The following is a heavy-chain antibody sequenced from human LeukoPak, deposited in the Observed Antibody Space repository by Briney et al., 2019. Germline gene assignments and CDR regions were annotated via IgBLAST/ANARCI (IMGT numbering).Heavy chain of an antibody. V-gene: IGHV3-13*01. D-gene: IGHD5-12*01. Sequence: GGSLRLSCAASGFTFRTYDFPWVRQVKGIGLEWVSGIGTAGDTYYAGSVKGRFTISRENAKNSLYLQMNSLRAGDTAVYHCVRVAWLDDHGMDVWGQGTTVTVSS. CDR2: IGTAGDT. CDR1: GFTFRTYD. J-gene: IGHJ6*02. CDR3: VRVAWLDDHGMDV.